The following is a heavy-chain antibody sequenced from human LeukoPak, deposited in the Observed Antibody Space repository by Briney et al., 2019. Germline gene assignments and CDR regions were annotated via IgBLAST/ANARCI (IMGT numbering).Heavy chain of an antibody. D-gene: IGHD3-10*01. J-gene: IGHJ4*02. CDR3: ARRSMVRGVIITDY. CDR1: GGSISSSSYY. CDR2: IYYSGST. Sequence: SETLSLTCTVSGGSISSSSYYWGWIRQPPGKGLEWIGSIYYSGSTYYNPSLKSRVTISVDTSKNQFSLKPSSVTAADTAVYYCARRSMVRGVIITDYWGQGTLVTVSS. V-gene: IGHV4-39*01.